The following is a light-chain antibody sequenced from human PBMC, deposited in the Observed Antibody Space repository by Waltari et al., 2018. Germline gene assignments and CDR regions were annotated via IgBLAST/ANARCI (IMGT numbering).Light chain of an antibody. CDR1: QSVLYSPNNKNY. J-gene: IGKJ1*01. Sequence: DIVITQSLDSLAVSLGERATINLKSSQSVLYSPNNKNYLAWYQQKPGQPPKLLIYWASTRESGVPDRFSGSGSGTDFTLTISSLQAEDVAVYYCQQYYSTPPTFGQGTKVEIK. CDR2: WAS. V-gene: IGKV4-1*01. CDR3: QQYYSTPPT.